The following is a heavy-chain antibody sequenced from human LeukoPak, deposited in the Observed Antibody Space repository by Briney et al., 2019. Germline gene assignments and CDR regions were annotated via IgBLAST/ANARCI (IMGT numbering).Heavy chain of an antibody. Sequence: GGSLRLSCAASGFTFSSYGMHWVRRAPGTGLEGVAVIWYAGSNKYYANSVKGRVAISRDNSKNTLYLQMNSLRAEDTAVYYCARTGYDYVWGSYPDTFDYWGQGTLVTVSS. J-gene: IGHJ4*02. D-gene: IGHD3-16*02. CDR3: ARTGYDYVWGSYPDTFDY. CDR1: GFTFSSYG. CDR2: IWYAGSNK. V-gene: IGHV3-33*01.